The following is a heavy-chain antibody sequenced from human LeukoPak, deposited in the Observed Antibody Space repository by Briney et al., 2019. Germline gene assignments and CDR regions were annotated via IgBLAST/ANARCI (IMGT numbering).Heavy chain of an antibody. D-gene: IGHD3-9*01. CDR1: GYSFTSYW. J-gene: IGHJ4*02. V-gene: IGHV5-51*01. Sequence: GESLKISCKGSGYSFTSYWIGWVRQMPGKGLEWMGIIYPGDSDTRYSPSFQGQVTISADKSISTAYLQWSSLKASDTAMYYCARQPGILTGYPGRYLDYWGQGTLVTVSS. CDR2: IYPGDSDT. CDR3: ARQPGILTGYPGRYLDY.